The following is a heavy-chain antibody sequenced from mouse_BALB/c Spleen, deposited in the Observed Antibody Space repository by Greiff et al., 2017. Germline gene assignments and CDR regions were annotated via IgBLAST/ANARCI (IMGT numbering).Heavy chain of an antibody. Sequence: VQRVESGPGLVAPSQSLSITCTVSGFSLTGFGVNWVRQPPGKGLEWLGMIWGDGSTDYNSALKSRLSISKDNSKSQVFLKMNSLQTDDTARYYCARASDSSGSAWFAYWGQGTLVTVSA. CDR2: IWGDGST. CDR1: GFSLTGFG. CDR3: ARASDSSGSAWFAY. D-gene: IGHD3-2*01. J-gene: IGHJ3*01. V-gene: IGHV2-6-7*01.